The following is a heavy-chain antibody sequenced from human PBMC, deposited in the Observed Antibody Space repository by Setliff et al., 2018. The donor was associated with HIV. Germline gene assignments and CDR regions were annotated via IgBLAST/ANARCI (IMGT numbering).Heavy chain of an antibody. CDR3: LRRATAAEVFDY. CDR1: GGTFSSYA. D-gene: IGHD6-13*01. J-gene: IGHJ4*02. CDR2: IIPILGIA. Sequence: SVKVSCKASGGTFSSYAISWVRQAPGQGLEWMGGIIPILGIANYTQKFQGRVTITTDGSTSTAYMELSSLRSEDTAIYYCLRRATAAEVFDYWGQGTLVTVSS. V-gene: IGHV1-69*10.